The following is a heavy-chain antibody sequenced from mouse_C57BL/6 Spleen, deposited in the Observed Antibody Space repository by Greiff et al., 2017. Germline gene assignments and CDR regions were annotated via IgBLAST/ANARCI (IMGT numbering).Heavy chain of an antibody. CDR2: IDPSDSYT. D-gene: IGHD2-5*01. V-gene: IGHV1-59*01. Sequence: QVQLQQPGAELVRPGTSVKLSCKASGYTFTSYWMHWVKQRPGQGLEWIGVIDPSDSYTNYNQKFKGKATLTVDTSSSTAYMQLSSLTSEDSAVYYCAISNYVGYFDYWGQGTTLTVSS. J-gene: IGHJ2*01. CDR1: GYTFTSYW. CDR3: AISNYVGYFDY.